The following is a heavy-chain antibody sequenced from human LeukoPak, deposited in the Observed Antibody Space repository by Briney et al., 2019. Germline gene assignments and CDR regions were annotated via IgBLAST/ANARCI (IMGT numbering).Heavy chain of an antibody. CDR2: IYYSGST. CDR1: GGSISSYY. J-gene: IGHJ4*02. Sequence: SETLSLTCTVSGGSISSYYWSWIRQPPGKGLEWIGYIYYSGSTNYNPSLKSRVTISVDTSKNQFSLKLSSVTAADTAVYYCARLRMVRGVIRPTRRYYFDYWGQGTLVTVSS. CDR3: ARLRMVRGVIRPTRRYYFDY. V-gene: IGHV4-59*08. D-gene: IGHD3-10*01.